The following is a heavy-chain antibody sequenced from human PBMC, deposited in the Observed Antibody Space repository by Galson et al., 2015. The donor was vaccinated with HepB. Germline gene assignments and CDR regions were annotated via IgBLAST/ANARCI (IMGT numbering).Heavy chain of an antibody. CDR3: ARGRGVDVTADGDLLDI. D-gene: IGHD2-21*02. Sequence: SVKVSCKAAGGSFGTYGVNWVRQAPGHGLEWMGRIVPFLSRPNYAQKFQGKVTIFADTSANIVYMDVNSLTSEDTAVYYCARGRGVDVTADGDLLDIWGQGTMVNV. CDR2: IVPFLSRP. CDR1: GGSFGTYG. J-gene: IGHJ3*02. V-gene: IGHV1-69*04.